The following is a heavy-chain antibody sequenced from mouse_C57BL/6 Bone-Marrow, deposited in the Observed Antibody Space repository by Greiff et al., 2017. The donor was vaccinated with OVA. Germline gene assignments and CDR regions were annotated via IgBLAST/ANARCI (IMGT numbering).Heavy chain of an antibody. CDR1: GYTFTSYW. CDR2: IYPSDSET. V-gene: IGHV1-61*01. CDR3: AAGGNSLFDY. D-gene: IGHD2-1*01. Sequence: QVQLQQPGADLVRPGSSVKLSCKASGYTFTSYWMDWVKQRPGQGLEWIGNIYPSDSETHYNQKFKDKATLTVDKSSSTAYMQLSSLTSEDSAVYYCAAGGNSLFDYWGQGTTLTVSS. J-gene: IGHJ2*01.